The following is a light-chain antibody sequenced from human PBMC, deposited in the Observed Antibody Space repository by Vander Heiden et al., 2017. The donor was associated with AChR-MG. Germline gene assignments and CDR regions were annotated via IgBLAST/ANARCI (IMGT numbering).Light chain of an antibody. CDR1: QSISSW. CDR3: QQDKTYPLT. Sequence: DIQMTQSPSTLSASVGDRVTIACRASQSISSWLAWYQQKPGKAPKLLIYKASNLQSGVPSRFSGSGSETEFTLVISSVQPDDLATYYCQQDKTYPLTFGGGTKVEIK. V-gene: IGKV1-5*03. CDR2: KAS. J-gene: IGKJ4*01.